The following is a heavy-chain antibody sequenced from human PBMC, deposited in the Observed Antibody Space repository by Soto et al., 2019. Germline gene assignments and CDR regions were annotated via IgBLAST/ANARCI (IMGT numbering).Heavy chain of an antibody. CDR1: GGSISSGDYY. J-gene: IGHJ4*02. D-gene: IGHD3-22*01. CDR2: IYYSGST. CDR3: AREKREDSSGYYWWGVLDY. V-gene: IGHV4-30-4*01. Sequence: QVQLQESGPGLVKPSQTLSLTCTVSGGSISSGDYYWSWIRQPPGKGLEWIGYIYYSGSTYYNPSLKSRVTISVDTSKNQFSLKLSSVTAADTAVYYCAREKREDSSGYYWWGVLDYWGQGTLVTVSS.